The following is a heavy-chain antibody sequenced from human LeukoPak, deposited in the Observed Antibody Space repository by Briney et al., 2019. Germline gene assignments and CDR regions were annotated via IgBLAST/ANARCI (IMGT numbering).Heavy chain of an antibody. Sequence: PGGSLRLSCAASGFSFNNYEMNWVRQAPGKGLEWVSYINSGSSNIYYADSVKGRFTISRDNAKNELYLQMNSLRPEDTALYFCARVSGCGSSSCSMRYYYYYGVDVWGQGTTVTVSS. CDR3: ARVSGCGSSSCSMRYYYYYGVDV. V-gene: IGHV3-48*03. CDR2: INSGSSNI. CDR1: GFSFNNYE. J-gene: IGHJ6*02. D-gene: IGHD2-2*01.